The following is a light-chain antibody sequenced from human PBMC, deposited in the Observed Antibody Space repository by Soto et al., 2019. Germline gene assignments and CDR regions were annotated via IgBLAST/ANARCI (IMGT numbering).Light chain of an antibody. CDR3: GSWDSSLSAYV. Sequence: QSVLAQPPSVSADPGQKVTISCSGSSSNIGGNSVSWYQQLPGTAPKLLIYDDDKRPSGIPDRFSGSKSGTSATLGITGFRTGDEADYYCGSWDSSLSAYVFGTGTKVTVL. J-gene: IGLJ1*01. CDR1: SSNIGGNS. CDR2: DDD. V-gene: IGLV1-51*01.